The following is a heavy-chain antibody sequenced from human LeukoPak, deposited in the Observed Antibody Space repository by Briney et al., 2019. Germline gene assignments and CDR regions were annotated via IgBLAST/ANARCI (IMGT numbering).Heavy chain of an antibody. V-gene: IGHV3-23*01. CDR1: GITLSNYG. CDR2: ISDSGGRT. CDR3: AKRGVVIRVILVGFHKEAYYFDS. D-gene: IGHD3-22*01. J-gene: IGHJ4*02. Sequence: GGSLRLSCAVSGITLSNYGMSWVRQAPGKGLEWVAGISDSGGRTNYADSVKGRFTTSRDNPKNTLYLQMNSLRAEDTAVYFCAKRGVVIRVILVGFHKEAYYFDSWGQGALVTVSS.